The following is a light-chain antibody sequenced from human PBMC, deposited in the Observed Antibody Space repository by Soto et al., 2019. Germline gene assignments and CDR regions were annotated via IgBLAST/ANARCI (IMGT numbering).Light chain of an antibody. CDR1: SSNIGAGYD. V-gene: IGLV1-40*01. J-gene: IGLJ3*02. CDR3: QSFDISLSGWV. CDR2: GNS. Sequence: QSVLTQPPSVSGAPGQRVTISCTGSSSNIGAGYDVHWYQQRPGTAPKLLIYGNSNRPSGVPDRFSGSKSGTSASLAITGLQAEDEADYYCQSFDISLSGWVFAGGTKLTVL.